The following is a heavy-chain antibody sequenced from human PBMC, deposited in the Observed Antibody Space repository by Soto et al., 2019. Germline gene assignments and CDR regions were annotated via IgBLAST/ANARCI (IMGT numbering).Heavy chain of an antibody. V-gene: IGHV1-8*01. Sequence: ASVKVSCKASGYTFTSYDINWVRQATGQGLEWMGWMNPNSGNTGYAQKFQGWVTMTRDTSISTAYMELSRLRSDDTAVYYCARGGSLWFGELSAYYYGMDVWGQGTTVTVSS. CDR1: GYTFTSYD. D-gene: IGHD3-10*01. CDR3: ARGGSLWFGELSAYYYGMDV. CDR2: MNPNSGNT. J-gene: IGHJ6*02.